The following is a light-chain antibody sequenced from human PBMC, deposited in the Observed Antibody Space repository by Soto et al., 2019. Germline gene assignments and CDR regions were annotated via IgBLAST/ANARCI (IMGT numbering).Light chain of an antibody. CDR1: QMVRIY. CDR3: QQSFFAPPT. CDR2: EST. V-gene: IGKV1-39*01. Sequence: DIHMTQSPSSLSASEGDTIIITCRASQMVRIYLNWYQQKSGRAPNLLIYESTNLESGVPSRFSGDGFGTDFTLTISSLHPEDFATYYCQQSFFAPPTFGRGTKVEI. J-gene: IGKJ1*01.